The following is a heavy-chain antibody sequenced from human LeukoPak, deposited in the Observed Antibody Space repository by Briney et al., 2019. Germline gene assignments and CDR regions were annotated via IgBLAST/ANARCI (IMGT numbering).Heavy chain of an antibody. CDR1: GYSFPFYW. CDR2: INPDDSDI. J-gene: IGHJ4*02. CDR3: ARHGLCSGGICDLDF. D-gene: IGHD2-15*01. Sequence: GESLKISCQGSGYSFPFYWVGWVRQMPGKGLEWMGVINPDDSDIIYGPSFEGHVTFSVDVSINTVYLQWSSLKTSDTAMYFCARHGLCSGGICDLDFWGQGTLVTVSS. V-gene: IGHV5-51*01.